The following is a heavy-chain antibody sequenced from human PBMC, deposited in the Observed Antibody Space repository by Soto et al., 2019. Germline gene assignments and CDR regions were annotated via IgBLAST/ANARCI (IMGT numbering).Heavy chain of an antibody. CDR3: ARDLYYSSGRYFDHDAFDI. J-gene: IGHJ3*02. V-gene: IGHV1-18*01. CDR2: ISPHNDRT. Sequence: QVQLVQSGADVKKPGASVKVSCKASGYNFTSYGISWLRQAPGQGLEWMGWISPHNDRTKYTLRFQDRVTMTTETPTSTVYMELGSLISDDTSVYYCARDLYYSSGRYFDHDAFDIWGQGTVVTVSS. CDR1: GYNFTSYG. D-gene: IGHD6-19*01.